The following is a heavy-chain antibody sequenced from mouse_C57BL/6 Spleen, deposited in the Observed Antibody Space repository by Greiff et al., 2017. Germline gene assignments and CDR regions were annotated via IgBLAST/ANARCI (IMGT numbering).Heavy chain of an antibody. CDR3: TTLLGRGWFAY. D-gene: IGHD4-1*01. CDR2: IDPENGDT. J-gene: IGHJ3*01. CDR1: GFNIKDDY. V-gene: IGHV14-4*01. Sequence: EVKLMESGAELVRPGASVKLSCTASGFNIKDDYMHWVKQRPEQGLEWIGWIDPENGDTEYASKFQGKATITADTSSNTAYLQLSSLTSEDTAVYYCTTLLGRGWFAYWGQGTLVTVSA.